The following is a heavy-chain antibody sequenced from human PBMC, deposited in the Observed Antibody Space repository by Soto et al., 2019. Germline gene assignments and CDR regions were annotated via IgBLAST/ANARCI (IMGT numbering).Heavy chain of an antibody. J-gene: IGHJ3*02. CDR3: AKDLGPWYYDILTGYSTHYNDAFDI. D-gene: IGHD3-9*01. Sequence: EVQLVESGGGLVQPGGSLRLSCAASGFTFSSYSMNWVRQAPGKGLEWVSYISSSSSTIYYADSVKGRFTISRDNAKNSLYLQMNSLKAEDTAVYYCAKDLGPWYYDILTGYSTHYNDAFDIWGQGTMVTVSS. V-gene: IGHV3-48*01. CDR1: GFTFSSYS. CDR2: ISSSSSTI.